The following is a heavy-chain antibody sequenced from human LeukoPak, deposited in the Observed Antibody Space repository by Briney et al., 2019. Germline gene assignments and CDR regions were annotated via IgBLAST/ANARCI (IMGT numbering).Heavy chain of an antibody. D-gene: IGHD2-15*01. Sequence: PSETPSLTCTVSGGSISSYYWSWIRQPPGKGLEWIGYIYYSGSTNYNPSLKSRVTISVDTSKNQFSLKLSSVTAADTAVYYCARVVVVVVAATQYYYYMDVWGKGTTVTVSS. V-gene: IGHV4-59*01. CDR3: ARVVVVVVAATQYYYYMDV. CDR2: IYYSGST. J-gene: IGHJ6*03. CDR1: GGSISSYY.